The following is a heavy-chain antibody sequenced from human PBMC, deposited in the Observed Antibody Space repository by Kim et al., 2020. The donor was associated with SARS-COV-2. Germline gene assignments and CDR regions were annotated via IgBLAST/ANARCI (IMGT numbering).Heavy chain of an antibody. V-gene: IGHV1-3*01. CDR3: ARAYGYGFFEN. CDR2: IEAGNGNT. CDR1: GSSFSSHT. D-gene: IGHD5-12*01. Sequence: ASVKVSCKASGSSFSSHTLHWLRQAPGQRFEWLGWIEAGNGNTQYSQRCHDRLTLTTDTPTSTVYMQLGSLSSEDTALYFCARAYGYGFFENWGPGTLVTVSS. J-gene: IGHJ4*02.